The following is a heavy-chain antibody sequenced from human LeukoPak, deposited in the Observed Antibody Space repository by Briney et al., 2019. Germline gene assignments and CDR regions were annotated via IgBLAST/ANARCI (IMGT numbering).Heavy chain of an antibody. CDR3: ATLTRGVAPSS. V-gene: IGHV1-2*06. D-gene: IGHD3-10*01. J-gene: IGHJ5*02. Sequence: ASVKVSCKASGYTFSGHYLHWVRQAPGQGLEWMGRINPNSGGTNYAQKFQGRVTMTRDTSISTAYMELSRLRSDDTAVYYCATLTRGVAPSSWGQGTLVTVSS. CDR2: INPNSGGT. CDR1: GYTFSGHY.